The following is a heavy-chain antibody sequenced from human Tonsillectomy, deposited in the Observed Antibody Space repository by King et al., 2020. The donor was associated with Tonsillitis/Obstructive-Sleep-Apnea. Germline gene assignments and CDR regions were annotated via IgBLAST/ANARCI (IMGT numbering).Heavy chain of an antibody. V-gene: IGHV3-20*04. CDR3: ARDSYGGADF. CDR2: INWKGVST. D-gene: IGHD4-23*01. Sequence: QLVQSGGIVVRPGGSLRLSCAVSGFTFDDYAMSWVRQAPGKGLKWVSGINWKGVSTGYADFVKGRFTISRDNANNSLYLQMNSLRAEDTALYYCARDSYGGADFWGQGTLVTVSS. J-gene: IGHJ4*02. CDR1: GFTFDDYA.